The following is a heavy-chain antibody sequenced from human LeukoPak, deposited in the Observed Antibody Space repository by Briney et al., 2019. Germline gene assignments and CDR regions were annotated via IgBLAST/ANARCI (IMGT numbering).Heavy chain of an antibody. CDR2: ISAYNGNT. D-gene: IGHD6-13*01. V-gene: IGHV1-18*01. CDR1: GYTFTSYG. J-gene: IGHJ6*03. CDR3: ARALYSSSWWGGDYYYYYMDV. Sequence: GASVKVSCKASGYTFTSYGISWVRQAPGQGPEWMGWISAYNGNTNYAQKLQGRVTMTTDTSTSTAYMELRSLRSDDTAVYYCARALYSSSWWGGDYYYYYMDVWGKGTTVTVSS.